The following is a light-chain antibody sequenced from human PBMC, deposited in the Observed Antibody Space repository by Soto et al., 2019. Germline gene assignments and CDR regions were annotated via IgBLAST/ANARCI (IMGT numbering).Light chain of an antibody. Sequence: VLTQPPSTSGTPGQRVTISCSGSRSNIGSNTVTWYQQLPGTAPKLLIYSNNQRPSGVPDRFSGSKSGTSASLAISGLQSEDEADYYCAAWDDSLNGSYVFGTVTKVTVL. V-gene: IGLV1-44*01. J-gene: IGLJ1*01. CDR3: AAWDDSLNGSYV. CDR2: SNN. CDR1: RSNIGSNT.